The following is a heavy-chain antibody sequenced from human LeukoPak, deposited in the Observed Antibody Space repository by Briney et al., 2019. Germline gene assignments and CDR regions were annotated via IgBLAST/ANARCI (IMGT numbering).Heavy chain of an antibody. CDR1: GYSFTSNY. CDR2: IYPRDGST. CDR3: ARGQEGFDY. Sequence: ASVKVSCKVSGYSFTSNYIHWVRQAPGQGPEWMGMIYPRDGSTSYAQRFQDRVTVTRDTSTSTVHMELSGLRSEDTAVYYCARGQEGFDYWGQGTLVTVSS. V-gene: IGHV1-46*01. J-gene: IGHJ4*02.